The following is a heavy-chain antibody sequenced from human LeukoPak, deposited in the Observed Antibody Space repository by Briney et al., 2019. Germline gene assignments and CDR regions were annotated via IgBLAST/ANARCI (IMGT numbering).Heavy chain of an antibody. J-gene: IGHJ3*02. CDR3: ASIAAAAQASFDI. CDR2: IYYSGST. D-gene: IGHD6-13*01. CDR1: GGSISSSSYY. V-gene: IGHV4-39*07. Sequence: PSETLSLTCTVSGGSISSSSYYWGWIRQPPGKGLEWIGSIYYSGSTYYNPSLKSRVTISVDTSKNQFSLKLSSVTAADTAVYYCASIAAAAQASFDIWGQGTMVTVSS.